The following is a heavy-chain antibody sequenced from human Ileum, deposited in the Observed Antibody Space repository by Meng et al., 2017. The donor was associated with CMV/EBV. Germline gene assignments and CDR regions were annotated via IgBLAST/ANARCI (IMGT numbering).Heavy chain of an antibody. CDR3: AKGGASRFES. CDR1: GFNFNAHW. Sequence: GESLKISCVASGFNFNAHWMHWVRQAPGKGLEWVARMKEDGTEIYYVDSVKGRFTISRDNAKNSLYLQMNILRAEDTAVYYCAKGGASRFESWGQGTLVTVSS. V-gene: IGHV3-7*01. J-gene: IGHJ4*02. CDR2: MKEDGTEI. D-gene: IGHD4/OR15-4a*01.